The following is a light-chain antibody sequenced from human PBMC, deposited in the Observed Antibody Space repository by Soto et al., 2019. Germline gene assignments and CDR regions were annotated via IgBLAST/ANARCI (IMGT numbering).Light chain of an antibody. Sequence: DIQVTQSPSSLSASVGDRVTITCQASQDISGYLDWYQQKPGQAPKVLIYGASNLIRGVSSRFSGSGSGTHFTFTITSLQPEDFATYYCQQYHALPYTFGQGTKLDIK. CDR3: QQYHALPYT. CDR1: QDISGY. J-gene: IGKJ2*01. V-gene: IGKV1-33*01. CDR2: GAS.